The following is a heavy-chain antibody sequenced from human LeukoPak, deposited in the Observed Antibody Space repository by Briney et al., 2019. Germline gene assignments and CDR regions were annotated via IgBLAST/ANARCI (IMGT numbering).Heavy chain of an antibody. Sequence: SGPALVKPTQTLTLTCTFSGFSLSTSGMCVSWIRQPPGKALEWLALIDWDDDKYYSTSLKTRLTISKDTSKNQVVLTMTNMDPVDTATYCCARMSRGYGQFDYWGQGTLVTVSS. D-gene: IGHD3-16*01. CDR3: ARMSRGYGQFDY. V-gene: IGHV2-70*01. CDR2: IDWDDDK. J-gene: IGHJ4*02. CDR1: GFSLSTSGMC.